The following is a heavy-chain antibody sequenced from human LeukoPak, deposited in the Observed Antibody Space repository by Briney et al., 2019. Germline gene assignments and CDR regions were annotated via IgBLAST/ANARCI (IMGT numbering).Heavy chain of an antibody. CDR1: EFTFSTYA. J-gene: IGHJ6*03. CDR3: ARQGRSLKYYYTHMDV. V-gene: IGHV3-30*06. CDR2: ISSDGSDK. Sequence: GSLRLSCEASEFTFSTYAMHWVRQAPGKGLEWVALISSDGSDKYYADSVTGRFAISRDIPKNTLYLRMNSLKVEDTAVYFCARQGRSLKYYYTHMDVWGKGTTVTVSS.